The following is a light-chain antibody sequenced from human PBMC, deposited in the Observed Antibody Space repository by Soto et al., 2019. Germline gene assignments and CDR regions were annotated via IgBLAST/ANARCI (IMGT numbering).Light chain of an antibody. V-gene: IGKV3-20*01. CDR2: AS. Sequence: EIVLTQSPGTLSLSPGERATLSCRASQSVSDMYLAWYQQKPGQAPRLLIYASNRATGIPDRFSGSGSGTDFTLTISRLEPEDFVVYYCHHYGTSALFGPGTKVEIK. J-gene: IGKJ3*01. CDR1: QSVSDMY. CDR3: HHYGTSAL.